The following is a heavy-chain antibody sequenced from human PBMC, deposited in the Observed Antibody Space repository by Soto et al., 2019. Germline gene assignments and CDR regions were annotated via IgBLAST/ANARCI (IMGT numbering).Heavy chain of an antibody. CDR3: VREDDGGDMDYYVLDV. D-gene: IGHD3-16*01. V-gene: IGHV4-30-4*08. CDR1: GGSISYEYYH. J-gene: IGHJ6*02. CDR2: IHYSGSI. Sequence: QVQLQQSGPGLVKPSQTLSLTCTVSGGSISYEYYHWTWIRQSPGKGLEWIGYIHYSGSIIYNPCFTSPFTISVDTSKHQSSPQFSSVTAADTALYFCVREDDGGDMDYYVLDVWGQWTTVTFSS.